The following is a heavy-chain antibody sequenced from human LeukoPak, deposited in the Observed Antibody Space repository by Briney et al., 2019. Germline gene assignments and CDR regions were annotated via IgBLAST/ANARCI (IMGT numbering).Heavy chain of an antibody. CDR3: IVFGDSNH. Sequence: PGGSLRLSCAASGLTGSHNYVSWVRQAPGKGLEWFSAIHTSGDTCYADSVKGRFTISRDTSKNTLYLQINSLRVEDTAVYYCIVFGDSNHWGQGTLVTVSS. CDR1: GLTGSHNY. D-gene: IGHD4-17*01. V-gene: IGHV3-53*01. CDR2: IHTSGDT. J-gene: IGHJ5*02.